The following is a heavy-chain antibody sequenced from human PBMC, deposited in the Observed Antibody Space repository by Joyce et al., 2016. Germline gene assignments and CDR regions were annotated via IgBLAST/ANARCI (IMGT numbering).Heavy chain of an antibody. CDR3: VAADKA. J-gene: IGHJ5*02. D-gene: IGHD6-13*01. Sequence: EVQLVESGGGLVQPGGSLSLSCAASGFTFSTNWMHWVRQAPGKGRGWVALSNGDGSNQNYADSVKGRFTISKDYAKNTLYLQMSSLRTDDTAFYYCVAADKAWGQGTLVTVSS. CDR2: SNGDGSNQ. CDR1: GFTFSTNW. V-gene: IGHV3-74*01.